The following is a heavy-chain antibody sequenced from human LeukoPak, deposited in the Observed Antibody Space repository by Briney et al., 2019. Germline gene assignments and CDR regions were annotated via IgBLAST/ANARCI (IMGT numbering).Heavy chain of an antibody. Sequence: KPSETLSLTCTVSGGSISSYYWSWIRQPPGKGLEWIEYIYYIGSTNYNPSLKSRFTISVDTSKNQFSLKLSSVPAADTAVYYCARDNSYRYYYYMDVWGKGTTVTVSS. CDR2: IYYIGST. J-gene: IGHJ6*03. CDR1: GGSISSYY. CDR3: ARDNSYRYYYYMDV. D-gene: IGHD2/OR15-2a*01. V-gene: IGHV4-59*01.